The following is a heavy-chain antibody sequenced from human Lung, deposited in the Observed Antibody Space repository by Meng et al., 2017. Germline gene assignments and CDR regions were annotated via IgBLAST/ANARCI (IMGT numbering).Heavy chain of an antibody. CDR1: VACCGYYY. CDR2: SNHSGIT. Sequence: KPSVTLSLTAVVSVACCGYYYWSWIRQSPGKGLEVIRESNHSGITNYKRSRESRATISVDTSQNNLSLKLSSVTAADSAVYYCARGPTTMAHDFDYWGQGTLVTVSS. V-gene: IGHV4-34*01. D-gene: IGHD4-11*01. CDR3: ARGPTTMAHDFDY. J-gene: IGHJ4*02.